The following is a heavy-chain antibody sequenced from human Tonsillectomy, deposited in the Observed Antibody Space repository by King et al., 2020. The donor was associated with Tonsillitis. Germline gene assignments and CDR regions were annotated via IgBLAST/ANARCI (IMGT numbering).Heavy chain of an antibody. CDR3: ARRGIINYGMDV. V-gene: IGHV1-69*01. CDR2: IIPIFGAT. D-gene: IGHD2-15*01. CDR1: GGTFNNYG. J-gene: IGHJ6*02. Sequence: QLVQSGAEVKKPGSSLKVSCKASGGTFNNYGSSWVRQAPGQCLEWMGGIIPIFGATNYAQKFQGRVTITADESTRTAYMELSSLRSDDTAVYYCARRGIINYGMDVWGQGTTVIVSS.